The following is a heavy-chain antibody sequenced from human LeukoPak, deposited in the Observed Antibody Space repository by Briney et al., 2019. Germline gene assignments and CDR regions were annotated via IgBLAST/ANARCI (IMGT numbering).Heavy chain of an antibody. J-gene: IGHJ5*02. CDR3: ARDRPEYYDSSGYP. CDR1: GFTFSSYS. D-gene: IGHD3-22*01. V-gene: IGHV3-48*04. Sequence: GGSLRLSCAASGFTFSSYSMNWVRQAPGKGLEWVSYISSSGSTIYYEDSVKGRFTISRDNAKNSLYLQMNSLRAEDTAEYYCARDRPEYYDSSGYPWGQGTLVTVSS. CDR2: ISSSGSTI.